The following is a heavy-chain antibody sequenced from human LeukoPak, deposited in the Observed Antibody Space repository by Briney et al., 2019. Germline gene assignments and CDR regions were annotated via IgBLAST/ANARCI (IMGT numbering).Heavy chain of an antibody. Sequence: GASVKVSCKASGGTFSSYAISWVRQAPGQGLEWMGRIIPIFGIANYAQKFQGRVTITTDESTSTAYMELSSLRSEDTAVYYCARELSGSYFDAFDIWGQGTMVTVSS. CDR3: ARELSGSYFDAFDI. V-gene: IGHV1-69*05. J-gene: IGHJ3*02. D-gene: IGHD1-26*01. CDR2: IIPIFGIA. CDR1: GGTFSSYA.